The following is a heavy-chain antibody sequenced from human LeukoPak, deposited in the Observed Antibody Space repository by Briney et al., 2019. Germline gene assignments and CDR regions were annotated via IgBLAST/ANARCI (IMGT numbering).Heavy chain of an antibody. V-gene: IGHV3-73*01. CDR3: TRVRGYCSGGSCPPNYYYYYMDV. J-gene: IGHJ6*03. Sequence: GGSLRLSCAASGFTFSGSAMHWVRQASGKGLEWVGRIRSKANSYATAYAASVKGRFTISRDDSKNTAYLQMNSLKTEDTAVYYCTRVRGYCSGGSCPPNYYYYYMDVWGKGTTVTVSS. D-gene: IGHD2-15*01. CDR2: IRSKANSYAT. CDR1: GFTFSGSA.